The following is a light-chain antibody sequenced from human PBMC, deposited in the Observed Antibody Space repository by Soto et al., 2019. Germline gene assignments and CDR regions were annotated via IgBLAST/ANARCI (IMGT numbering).Light chain of an antibody. CDR1: SSDIGHYDY. CDR2: HVT. V-gene: IGLV2-14*03. Sequence: QSALTQPASVSGSPEQSITISCTGTSSDIGHYDYVSWYQQHPGKAPKLMIYHVTYRPSGVSNRYSGSKSGNSASLTISGLQADDEADYYCCSLTTSHTYVFGSGTKVTV. J-gene: IGLJ1*01. CDR3: CSLTTSHTYV.